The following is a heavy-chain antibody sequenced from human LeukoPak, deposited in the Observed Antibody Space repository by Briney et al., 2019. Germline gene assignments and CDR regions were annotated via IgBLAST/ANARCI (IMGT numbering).Heavy chain of an antibody. D-gene: IGHD5-18*01. J-gene: IGHJ4*02. CDR1: GGSISSSNSH. CDR3: ARDRAYSFGASFDY. CDR2: ISYSGST. Sequence: SETLSLTCTVSGGSISSSNSHWGWIRQPPGKGLEWIGSISYSGSTYYNPSLKSRVTISVDTSKNQFSLKLSSVTAADTAVYYCARDRAYSFGASFDYWGQGTLVTVSS. V-gene: IGHV4-39*02.